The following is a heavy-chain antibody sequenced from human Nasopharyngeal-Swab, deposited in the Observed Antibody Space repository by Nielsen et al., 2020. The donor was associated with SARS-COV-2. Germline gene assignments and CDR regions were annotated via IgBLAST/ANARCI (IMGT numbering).Heavy chain of an antibody. Sequence: GESLKISCAASGFTFSKFWMNWVRQAPGKGLEWVANIKEDGSEAYYVDSVKGRFTISRDNAKNSLYLQMNSLRAEDTAVYYCARDFVGQMDVWGQGTTVTVSS. CDR3: ARDFVGQMDV. CDR2: IKEDGSEA. V-gene: IGHV3-7*03. J-gene: IGHJ6*02. CDR1: GFTFSKFW. D-gene: IGHD3-10*01.